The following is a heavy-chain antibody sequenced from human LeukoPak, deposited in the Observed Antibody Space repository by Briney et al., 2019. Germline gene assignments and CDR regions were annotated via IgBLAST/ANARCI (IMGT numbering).Heavy chain of an antibody. CDR2: IYYSGST. D-gene: IGHD2-2*01. J-gene: IGHJ3*02. CDR3: AREDVVVPAADDAFDI. Sequence: PSETLSLTCTVSGGSISSYYWSWIRQPPGKGLEWIGYIYYSGSTNYNPSLKSRVTMSVDTSKNQFSLKLSSVTAADTAVYYCAREDVVVPAADDAFDIWGQGTMVTVSS. CDR1: GGSISSYY. V-gene: IGHV4-59*12.